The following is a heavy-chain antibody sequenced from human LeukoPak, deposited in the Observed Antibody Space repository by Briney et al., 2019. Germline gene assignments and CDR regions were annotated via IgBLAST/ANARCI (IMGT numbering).Heavy chain of an antibody. D-gene: IGHD6-13*01. CDR3: ARDRAPGGYLDY. J-gene: IGHJ4*02. Sequence: GGSLRLSCAASGFTFSSYAMHWVRQAPGKGLEWVAVISYDGSNKYYADSVEGRFTISRDNSKNTLYLQMNSLRAEDTAVYYCARDRAPGGYLDYWGQGTLVTVSS. V-gene: IGHV3-30-3*01. CDR2: ISYDGSNK. CDR1: GFTFSSYA.